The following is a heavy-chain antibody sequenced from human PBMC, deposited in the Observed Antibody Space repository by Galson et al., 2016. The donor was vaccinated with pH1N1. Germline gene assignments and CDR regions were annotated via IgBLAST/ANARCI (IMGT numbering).Heavy chain of an antibody. D-gene: IGHD4-17*01. CDR2: IFWNDDR. CDR3: AHREYGDFVGSFDH. CDR1: GFSLSTSAVG. V-gene: IGHV2-5*01. Sequence: PALVKPTQTLRLTCTLSGFSLSTSAVGVGWIRQPPGKALEWLALIFWNDDRYYRTSLKDMLTITKGTSENLVVLTMTNMDPVDTATYYCAHREYGDFVGSFDHWRQGALVTVSS. J-gene: IGHJ4*02.